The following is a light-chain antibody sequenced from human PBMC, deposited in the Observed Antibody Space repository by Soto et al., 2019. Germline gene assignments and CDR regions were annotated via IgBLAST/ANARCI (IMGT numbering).Light chain of an antibody. J-gene: IGLJ2*01. V-gene: IGLV1-44*01. CDR1: SSNIGSNT. Sequence: QSALTQPPSTSGAPGLRVTISCSGSSSNIGSNTVIWYQQLPGTAPKRLIYSDNQRPSGVPDRFSGSKSGTSASLAISGLQSKDEALYYCAAWDDILYGVVFGGGTKVTVL. CDR2: SDN. CDR3: AAWDDILYGVV.